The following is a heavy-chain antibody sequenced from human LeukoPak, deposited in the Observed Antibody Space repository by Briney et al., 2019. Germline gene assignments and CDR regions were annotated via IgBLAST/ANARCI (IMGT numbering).Heavy chain of an antibody. CDR1: GFIFSSYG. Sequence: GGSLRLSCAASGFIFSSYGMNWVRQAPGKGLEWVSGVSGSGGNTYYADSVKGRFTISRDNSKNTLYLQMNSPRAEDTAVYYCAKSGYNRFDYWGQGTLVTVSS. J-gene: IGHJ4*02. V-gene: IGHV3-23*01. D-gene: IGHD5-24*01. CDR2: VSGSGGNT. CDR3: AKSGYNRFDY.